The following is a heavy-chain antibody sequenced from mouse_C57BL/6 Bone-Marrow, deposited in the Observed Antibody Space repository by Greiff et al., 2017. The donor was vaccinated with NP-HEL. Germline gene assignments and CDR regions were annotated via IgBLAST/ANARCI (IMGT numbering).Heavy chain of an antibody. J-gene: IGHJ2*01. CDR1: GYTFTSYW. Sequence: QVQLQQPGAELVKPGASVKMSCKASGYTFTSYWITWVKQRPGQGLEWIGDIYPGSGSTNYNEKFKSKATLTVDTSSSTAYMQLSSLTSEDSAVYYCARSGPKIITTVVADYWGQGTTLTVSS. V-gene: IGHV1-55*01. CDR2: IYPGSGST. D-gene: IGHD1-1*01. CDR3: ARSGPKIITTVVADY.